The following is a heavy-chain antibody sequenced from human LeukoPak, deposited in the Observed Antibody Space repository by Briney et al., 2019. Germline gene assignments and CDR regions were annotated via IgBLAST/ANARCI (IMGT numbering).Heavy chain of an antibody. V-gene: IGHV3-23*01. CDR2: ISGSGGST. D-gene: IGHD3-22*01. CDR1: GFTFSSYA. Sequence: GGSLRLSCAASGFTFSSYAMSWVRQAPGKGLEWVSAISGSGGSTYYADSVKGRFTISRDNSKNTLYLQMNSLRAEDTAVYYCAKTVGPVVVVIRNYFDYWGQGTLVTVSS. CDR3: AKTVGPVVVVIRNYFDY. J-gene: IGHJ4*02.